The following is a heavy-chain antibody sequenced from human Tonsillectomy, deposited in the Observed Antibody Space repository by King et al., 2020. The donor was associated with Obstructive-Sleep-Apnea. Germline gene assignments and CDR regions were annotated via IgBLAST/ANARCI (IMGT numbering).Heavy chain of an antibody. CDR3: TTSIIVVVTANDY. J-gene: IGHJ4*02. Sequence: VQLVESGGGLVKPGGSLRLSCAASGFTFSNAWMSWVRQAPGKGLEWVGRIKSKTDGGTTDYAAPVKGRFTISRDDSKNTLYLQMNSLKTEDTAVYYCTTSIIVVVTANDYWGQGTLVTVSS. D-gene: IGHD2-21*02. V-gene: IGHV3-15*01. CDR2: IKSKTDGGTT. CDR1: GFTFSNAW.